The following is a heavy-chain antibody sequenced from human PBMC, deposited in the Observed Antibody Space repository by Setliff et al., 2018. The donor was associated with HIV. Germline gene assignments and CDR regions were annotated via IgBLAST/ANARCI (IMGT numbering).Heavy chain of an antibody. D-gene: IGHD6-13*01. J-gene: IGHJ4*02. Sequence: SGPTLVNPTQTLTLTCTFSGFSLSTSGAAVGWIRQPPGKALEWLAILYWDDDKRYTPSLNNRHTITKGTSKNQVVLTMTNVDPVDTATSFCARRAGSSWFRFYFDYWGQGALVTVSS. CDR2: LYWDDDK. CDR3: ARRAGSSWFRFYFDY. V-gene: IGHV2-5*02. CDR1: GFSLSTSGAA.